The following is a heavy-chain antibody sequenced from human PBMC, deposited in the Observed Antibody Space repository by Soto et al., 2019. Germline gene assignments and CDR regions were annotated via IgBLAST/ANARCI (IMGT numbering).Heavy chain of an antibody. D-gene: IGHD2-8*01. CDR1: GYSFTSYW. V-gene: IGHV5-51*01. CDR3: ARGYIGYCTNGVCPYYFDY. CDR2: IYPGDSDT. J-gene: IGHJ4*02. Sequence: GESLKISCKGSGYSFTSYWIGWVRQMPGKGLEWMGIIYPGDSDTRYSPSFQGQVTISADKSISTAYLQWSSLKASDTAMYYCARGYIGYCTNGVCPYYFDYWGQGTLVTVSS.